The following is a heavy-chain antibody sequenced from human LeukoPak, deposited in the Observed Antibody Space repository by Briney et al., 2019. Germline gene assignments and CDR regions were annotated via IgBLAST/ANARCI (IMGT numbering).Heavy chain of an antibody. Sequence: GGSLRLSCAASGFTFSNYWMTWVRQAPGKGLEWVAHINQGGSEEHYMDSVKARFTISRDNAKNSLSLQMNSLRAEDTAVYYCVRDGGVSGYDLLDYWGRGTLVTVSS. CDR1: GFTFSNYW. J-gene: IGHJ4*02. CDR3: VRDGGVSGYDLLDY. CDR2: INQGGSEE. D-gene: IGHD5-12*01. V-gene: IGHV3-7*01.